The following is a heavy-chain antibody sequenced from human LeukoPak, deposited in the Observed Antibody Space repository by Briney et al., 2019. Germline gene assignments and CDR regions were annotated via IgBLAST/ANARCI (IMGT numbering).Heavy chain of an antibody. CDR3: ARMAWRSRPFDY. CDR1: GFIFNNYW. Sequence: GGSLRPSGEASGFIFNNYWITWVRQAPGRGLEWVANIKQDGSEKWYADSVKGRFTISRDTAKNSVSLQMDSLRAEDTAVYYCARMAWRSRPFDYWGQGTLVTVSS. CDR2: IKQDGSEK. J-gene: IGHJ4*02. V-gene: IGHV3-7*01. D-gene: IGHD5-24*01.